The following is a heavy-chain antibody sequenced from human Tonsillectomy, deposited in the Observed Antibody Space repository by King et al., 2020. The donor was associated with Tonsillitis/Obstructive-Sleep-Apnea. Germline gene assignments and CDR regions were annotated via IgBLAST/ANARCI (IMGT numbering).Heavy chain of an antibody. J-gene: IGHJ4*02. CDR1: VGSISSYY. V-gene: IGHV4-59*01. Sequence: VQLQESGPGLVKPLETLSLTCTVSVGSISSYYWSWIRQPPGKGLECLGYISYSGSTNYNPSLKSRVTISVDTSKNQFSLKLSSVTAADTAVYYCARENYYFDYWGQGTLVTVSS. CDR3: ARENYYFDY. CDR2: ISYSGST. D-gene: IGHD1-7*01.